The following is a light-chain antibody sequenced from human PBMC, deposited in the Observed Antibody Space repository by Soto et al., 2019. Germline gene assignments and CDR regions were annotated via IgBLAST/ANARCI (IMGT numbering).Light chain of an antibody. CDR3: AAWDDSLNGYV. J-gene: IGLJ1*01. CDR2: SNN. CDR1: SSHIVSNT. V-gene: IGLV1-44*01. Sequence: VLTQPPSASGTAGQRVTISCSGSSSHIVSNTVNWYQQLPGTAPKLLIYSNNQRPSGVPDRFSGSKSGTSASLAISGLQSEDEADYYCAAWDDSLNGYVFGTGTKVTVL.